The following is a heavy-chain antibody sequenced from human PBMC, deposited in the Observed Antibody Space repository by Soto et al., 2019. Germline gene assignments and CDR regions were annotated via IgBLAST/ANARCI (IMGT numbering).Heavy chain of an antibody. CDR1: GFTFSDYW. Sequence: EVQLVESGGGLVQPGGSLRLSCAASGFTFSDYWTNWVRQAPGKGLEWVVNIKQDGSEKYYVDSVKGRFTISRDNAKKSMYLHRTSVKSEDTAVYDSARRPMGRVYSYSWGDAFDIWGQGTMVTVSS. V-gene: IGHV3-7*02. CDR2: IKQDGSEK. J-gene: IGHJ3*02. D-gene: IGHD1-26*01. CDR3: ARRPMGRVYSYSWGDAFDI.